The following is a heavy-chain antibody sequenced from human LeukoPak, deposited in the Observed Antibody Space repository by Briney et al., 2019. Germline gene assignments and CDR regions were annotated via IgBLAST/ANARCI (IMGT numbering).Heavy chain of an antibody. J-gene: IGHJ4*02. CDR1: GYTFVTYG. V-gene: IGHV1-18*01. Sequence: ASVKVSCKASGYTFVTYGINWVGQAPGQRPEWMGWISTYNGNTKYALKFQDRVTLTRDTSTTTAYMELRSLTSDDRAVYYCTRASFDRWGQGTLVIVSS. CDR2: ISTYNGNT. CDR3: TRASFDR.